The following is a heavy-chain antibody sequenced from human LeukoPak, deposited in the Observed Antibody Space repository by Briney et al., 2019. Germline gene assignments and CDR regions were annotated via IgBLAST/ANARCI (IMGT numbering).Heavy chain of an antibody. CDR2: IWYDGSNK. CDR3: ARDTIVVVTYYYYGMDV. J-gene: IGHJ6*02. D-gene: IGHD3-22*01. Sequence: PGGSLRLSCAASGFTFSSYGMHWVRQAPGKGLEWVAVIWYDGSNKYYADSVKGRFTISRDNSKNTLYLQMNSLRAEDTAVYYCARDTIVVVTYYYYGMDVWGQGTTVTVSS. CDR1: GFTFSSYG. V-gene: IGHV3-33*01.